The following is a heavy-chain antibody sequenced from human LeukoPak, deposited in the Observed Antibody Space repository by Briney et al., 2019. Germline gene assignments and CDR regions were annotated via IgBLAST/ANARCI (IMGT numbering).Heavy chain of an antibody. J-gene: IGHJ4*02. CDR3: ARVNTIFGVADY. CDR1: ALSISSGSYY. D-gene: IGHD3-3*01. CDR2: IYTSGST. V-gene: IGHV4-61*02. Sequence: SQTLSLTCTVSALSISSGSYYWSWIRQPAGKGLEWIGRIYTSGSTNYNPSLKSRVTISVDTSKNQFSLKLSSVTAADTAVYYCARVNTIFGVADYWGQGTLVTVSS.